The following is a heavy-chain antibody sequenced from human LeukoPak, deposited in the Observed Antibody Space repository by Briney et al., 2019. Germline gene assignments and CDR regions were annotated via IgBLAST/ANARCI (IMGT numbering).Heavy chain of an antibody. CDR2: INCSGST. CDR3: AGGFNYDYNC. CDR1: GGSISTYY. V-gene: IGHV4-59*01. J-gene: IGHJ4*02. Sequence: SETLSLTCTVSGGSISTYYWSWLRQPPGQGLEWIGFINCSGSTNYNPSLKSRVTISVDTTKNQFFLKLSSVTAADPAVFYCAGGFNYDYNCWGQGTLVTVSS. D-gene: IGHD5-18*01.